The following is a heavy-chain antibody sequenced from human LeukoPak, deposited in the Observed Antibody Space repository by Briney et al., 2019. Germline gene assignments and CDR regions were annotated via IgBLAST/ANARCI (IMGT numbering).Heavy chain of an antibody. CDR2: IYSGGST. J-gene: IGHJ6*02. D-gene: IGHD1-7*01. Sequence: PGASLRLSCAASGFTVSSNYMSWVRQAPAQGLAWNSVIYSGGSTYYADSVKGRFTISRDNSKNTLYLQMNSLRAEDTAVYYCARDGAGTDLDGMDVWGQGTTVTVSS. CDR3: ARDGAGTDLDGMDV. CDR1: GFTVSSNY. V-gene: IGHV3-53*01.